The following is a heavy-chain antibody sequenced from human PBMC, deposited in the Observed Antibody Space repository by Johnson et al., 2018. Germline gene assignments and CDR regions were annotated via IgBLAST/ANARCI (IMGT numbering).Heavy chain of an antibody. Sequence: QVQLVESGAEVKKPGSSVKVSCKASGGTFSSYAISWVRQAPGQGLEWMGGIIPIFGTANYAQTFQGRGTITADESTSTAYMELSSLRSEDTAVYYCARVAGTTDAFDIWGQGTMLTVSS. V-gene: IGHV1-69*01. J-gene: IGHJ3*02. CDR3: ARVAGTTDAFDI. CDR2: IIPIFGTA. CDR1: GGTFSSYA. D-gene: IGHD4-11*01.